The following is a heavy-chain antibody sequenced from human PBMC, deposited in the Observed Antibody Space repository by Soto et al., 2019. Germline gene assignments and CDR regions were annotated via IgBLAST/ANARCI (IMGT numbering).Heavy chain of an antibody. Sequence: GASVKVACKASGYTFTSYGISWVRQAPGQGLEWMGWISAYNGNTNYAQKLQGRVTMTTDTSTSTAYMELRSLRSDDTAVYYCARDFSVQLEGYYYYYMDVWAKGPRSPSP. CDR3: ARDFSVQLEGYYYYYMDV. CDR2: ISAYNGNT. CDR1: GYTFTSYG. V-gene: IGHV1-18*01. J-gene: IGHJ6*03. D-gene: IGHD6-6*01.